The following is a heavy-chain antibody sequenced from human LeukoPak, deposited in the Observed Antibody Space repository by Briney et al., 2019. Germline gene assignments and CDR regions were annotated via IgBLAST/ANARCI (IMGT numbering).Heavy chain of an antibody. CDR1: GVSFNDYY. CDR3: TRMTTGHDY. D-gene: IGHD4-17*01. Sequence: PSETLSLTCAVSGVSFNDYYWSWVRQTPGKGLEWIGEINHSGYTNDSPSLKSRVTLSIDTSRKQFSLNLRSVTVADTGIYYCTRMTTGHDYWGQGTLVTVSS. CDR2: INHSGYT. J-gene: IGHJ4*02. V-gene: IGHV4-34*01.